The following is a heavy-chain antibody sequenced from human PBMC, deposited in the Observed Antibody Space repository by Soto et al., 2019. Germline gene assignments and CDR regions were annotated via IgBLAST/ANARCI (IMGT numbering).Heavy chain of an antibody. D-gene: IGHD6-19*01. Sequence: QITLKESGPTLVKPTQTLTLTCTFTGFSLSSSHVAVGWIRQPPGKAPECLAFTYWDGNEHYSPSLRSRLTLTKDTSKNQLFLTMADMDPEDTATYFCAHGSGWLFDYWGQGTRVTVPS. J-gene: IGHJ4*02. CDR2: TYWDGNE. CDR3: AHGSGWLFDY. CDR1: GFSLSSSHVA. V-gene: IGHV2-5*02.